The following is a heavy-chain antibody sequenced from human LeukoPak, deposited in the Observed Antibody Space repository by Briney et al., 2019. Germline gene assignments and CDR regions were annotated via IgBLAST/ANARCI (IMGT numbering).Heavy chain of an antibody. J-gene: IGHJ3*02. CDR1: GFSFSSYW. CDR3: VIDPTYGIDAFEI. D-gene: IGHD4-17*01. Sequence: PGGSLRLSCAASGFSFSSYWMTWVRPAPGKGLEWVANINQDGSDKPYVDSVKGRFTISRDNAKNSLYLQMNSMRAEDTAVNNCVIDPTYGIDAFEICGAGTM. CDR2: INQDGSDK. V-gene: IGHV3-7*01.